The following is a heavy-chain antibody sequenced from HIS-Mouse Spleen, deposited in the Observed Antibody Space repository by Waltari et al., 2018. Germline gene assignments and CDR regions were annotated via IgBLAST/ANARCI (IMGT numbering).Heavy chain of an antibody. CDR1: GGSLSSSSSY. Sequence: QLQLQESGPGLVKPSETLSLTCTVSGGSLSSSSSYRGWIRQPPGKGLEWIGGIYYSGSTYYNPSLKSRVTISVDTSKNQFSLKLSSVTAADTAVYYCARAPTGFLEWFDAFDIWGQGTMVTVSS. V-gene: IGHV4-39*07. CDR2: IYYSGST. J-gene: IGHJ3*02. CDR3: ARAPTGFLEWFDAFDI. D-gene: IGHD3-3*01.